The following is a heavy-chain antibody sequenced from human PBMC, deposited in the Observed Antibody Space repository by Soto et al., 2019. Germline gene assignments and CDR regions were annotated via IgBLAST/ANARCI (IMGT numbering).Heavy chain of an antibody. CDR3: TTIPAYSGYNANDY. Sequence: PGGSLRLSCAASGFNFSNALMSWVRQAPGKGLEWVGRIKSNADAGTTDYAPPVRGRFIISRDDSRERMYLQLNDLRFEDSALYYCTTIPAYSGYNANDYWGQGTLVTVSS. CDR2: IKSNADAGTT. CDR1: GFNFSNAL. D-gene: IGHD5-12*01. J-gene: IGHJ4*02. V-gene: IGHV3-15*05.